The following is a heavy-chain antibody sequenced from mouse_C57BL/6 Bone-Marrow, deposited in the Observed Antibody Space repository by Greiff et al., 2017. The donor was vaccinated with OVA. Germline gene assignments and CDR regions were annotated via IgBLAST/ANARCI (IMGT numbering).Heavy chain of an antibody. CDR2: INPSSGYT. J-gene: IGHJ3*01. D-gene: IGHD4-1*01. CDR1: GYTFTSYT. V-gene: IGHV1-4*01. Sequence: QVHVKQSGAELARPGASVKMSCKASGYTFTSYTMHWVKQRPGQGLEWIGYINPSSGYTKYNQKFKDKATLTADKSSSTAYMQLSSLTSEDSAVYYCARDWGFAYWGQGTLVTVSA. CDR3: ARDWGFAY.